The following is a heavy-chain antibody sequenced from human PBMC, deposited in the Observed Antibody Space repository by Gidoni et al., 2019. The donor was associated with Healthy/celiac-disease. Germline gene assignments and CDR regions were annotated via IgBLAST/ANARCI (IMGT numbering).Heavy chain of an antibody. D-gene: IGHD3-10*01. CDR1: GGSISSSSSY. V-gene: IGHV4-39*01. CDR3: ARHWGLWFGELAYFDY. J-gene: IGHJ4*02. CDR2: IYYSGST. Sequence: QLQLQESGPGLVKPSETLSLTCTVSGGSISSSSSYWGWIRQPPGKGLEWIGSIYYSGSTYYNPSLKSRVTISVDTSKNQFSLKLSSVTAADTAVYYCARHWGLWFGELAYFDYWGQGTLVTVSS.